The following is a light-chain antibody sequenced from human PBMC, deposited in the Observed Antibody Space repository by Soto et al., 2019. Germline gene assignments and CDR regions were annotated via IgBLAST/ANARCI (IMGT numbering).Light chain of an antibody. CDR1: QSLLHDNGYIY. J-gene: IGKJ2*01. CDR3: MQGLQIPYT. Sequence: VLTQSPLSLPVTPGEPASISCRSSQSLLHDNGYIYLDWYLQKPGQSPQLLIDFNSNRASGVPDRISGSGSGTDFTLKISRVEAVDVGVYYCMQGLQIPYTFGQGTKLEIK. V-gene: IGKV2-28*01. CDR2: FNS.